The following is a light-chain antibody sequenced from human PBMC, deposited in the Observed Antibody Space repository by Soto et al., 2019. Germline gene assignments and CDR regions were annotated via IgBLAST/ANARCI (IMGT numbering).Light chain of an antibody. CDR3: QQYNSYFIT. V-gene: IGKV1-5*01. CDR2: DAS. J-gene: IGKJ3*01. CDR1: QSISSW. Sequence: DIQMTQSPSTLSASVGDRVTITCRASQSISSWLAWYQQKPGKAPKLLIYDASSLESGVPSRFSGSGSGTEFTLTISSLQPDDFATYDCQQYNSYFITFGPGTKVDIK.